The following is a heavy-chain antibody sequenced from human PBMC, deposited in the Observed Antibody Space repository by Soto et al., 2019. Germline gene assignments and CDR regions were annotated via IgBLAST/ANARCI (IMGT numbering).Heavy chain of an antibody. V-gene: IGHV3-23*01. J-gene: IGHJ4*02. CDR2: ISGSGGST. CDR3: AKSEPYCSSTSCYVSDY. CDR1: GFTFSSYA. D-gene: IGHD2-2*01. Sequence: GGSLRLSCAASGFTFSSYAMSWVRQAPGKGLEWVSAISGSGGSTYYADSVKGRFTISRDNSKNTLYLQMNSLRAEDTAVYYCAKSEPYCSSTSCYVSDYWGQGTLVTVSS.